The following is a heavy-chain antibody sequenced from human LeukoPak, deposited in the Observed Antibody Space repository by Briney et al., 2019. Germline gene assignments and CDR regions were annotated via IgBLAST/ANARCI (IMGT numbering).Heavy chain of an antibody. V-gene: IGHV1-69*05. CDR3: ADNSGSYYDALGY. D-gene: IGHD1-26*01. CDR2: IIPIFGTA. J-gene: IGHJ4*02. CDR1: GGTFSSYA. Sequence: ASVKVSCKASGGTFSSYAISWVRQAPGQGLEWMGGIIPIFGTANYAQKFQGRVTITTDESTSTAYMELSSLRSEDTAVYYCADNSGSYYDALGYWGQGTLVTVSS.